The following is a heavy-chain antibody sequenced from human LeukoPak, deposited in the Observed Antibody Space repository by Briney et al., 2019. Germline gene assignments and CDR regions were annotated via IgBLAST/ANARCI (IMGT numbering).Heavy chain of an antibody. V-gene: IGHV4-34*01. CDR2: INHSGST. CDR1: GGSFSGYY. D-gene: IGHD6-19*01. CDR3: ARSGIAVAGGSLLY. J-gene: IGHJ4*02. Sequence: SETLSLTCAVYGGSFSGYYWSWIRQPPGKGLEWIGEINHSGSTNYNPSLKSRVTISVDTSKNQFSLKLRSVTAADTAVYYCARSGIAVAGGSLLYWGQGALVTVSS.